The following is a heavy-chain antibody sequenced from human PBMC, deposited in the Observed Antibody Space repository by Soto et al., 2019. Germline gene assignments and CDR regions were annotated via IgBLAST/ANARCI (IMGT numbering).Heavy chain of an antibody. CDR2: IYYSGST. Sequence: SETLSLTCTVSGGSISSSSYYWGWIRQPPGKGLEWIGSIYYSGSTYYNPSLKSRVTISVDTSKNQFSLKLSSVTAADTAVYYCARGDIVVVPAAIPSRSYGMDVWGQGTTVTVSS. D-gene: IGHD2-2*01. CDR3: ARGDIVVVPAAIPSRSYGMDV. V-gene: IGHV4-39*07. CDR1: GGSISSSSYY. J-gene: IGHJ6*02.